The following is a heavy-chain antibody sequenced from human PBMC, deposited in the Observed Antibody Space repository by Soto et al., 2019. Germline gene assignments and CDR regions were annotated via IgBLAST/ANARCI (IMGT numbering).Heavy chain of an antibody. V-gene: IGHV3-11*01. D-gene: IGHD4-17*01. CDR2: ISNTGSTK. CDR3: ARDYYGDYILDY. CDR1: GFSFSDYY. J-gene: IGHJ4*02. Sequence: QVQLVESGGGLVKPGGSLRLSCVVSGFSFSDYYMSWIRQAPGKGLEWISYISNTGSTKYYADSVKGRFTISRDNAKNSLYLQVNSRRGEDTAVYYCARDYYGDYILDYWGQGTLVTVSS.